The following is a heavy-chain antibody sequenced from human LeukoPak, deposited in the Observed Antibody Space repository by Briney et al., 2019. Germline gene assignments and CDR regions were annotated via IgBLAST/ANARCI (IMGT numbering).Heavy chain of an antibody. CDR2: IYYSGST. Sequence: PSETLSLTCTVSGGSISSSSFYWGWIRQPPGKGLEWIGSIYYSGSTNYNPPLKSRVTISVDTSKSQFSLKLSSVTAADTAVYYRARGAGWLPLVWGQGTLVTVSS. CDR1: GGSISSSSFY. V-gene: IGHV4-39*07. J-gene: IGHJ4*02. D-gene: IGHD5-24*01. CDR3: ARGAGWLPLV.